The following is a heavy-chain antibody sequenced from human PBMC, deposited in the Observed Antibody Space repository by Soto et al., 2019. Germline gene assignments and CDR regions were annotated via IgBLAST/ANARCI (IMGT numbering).Heavy chain of an antibody. Sequence: QVHLVQYGAEVTKPGASVKVSCKGSGYIFITYGITWVRQAPGQGLEWMGWISAHNGNTNYAQKLPGRVIVTRDTFRNTAYLEVGSLRSDGAAVNYCARGRYGNYGGQGSLVTVTS. J-gene: IGHJ4*02. V-gene: IGHV1-18*01. CDR2: ISAHNGNT. CDR3: ARGRYGNY. D-gene: IGHD4-17*01. CDR1: GYIFITYG.